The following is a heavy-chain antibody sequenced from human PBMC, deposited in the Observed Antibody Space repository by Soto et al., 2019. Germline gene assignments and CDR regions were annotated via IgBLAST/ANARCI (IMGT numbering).Heavy chain of an antibody. J-gene: IGHJ5*02. CDR2: INHTGGT. Sequence: SETLYLTCAVYGGSVNGYYWNWIRQPPGKGLEWIGEINHTGGTHYNPSLKSRVTMSVDTSKNQFSLRLSSVTAADTAIYYCATRITVFGLLIPPFDPWGQGTQVTVSS. CDR3: ATRITVFGLLIPPFDP. V-gene: IGHV4-34*01. CDR1: GGSVNGYY. D-gene: IGHD3-3*01.